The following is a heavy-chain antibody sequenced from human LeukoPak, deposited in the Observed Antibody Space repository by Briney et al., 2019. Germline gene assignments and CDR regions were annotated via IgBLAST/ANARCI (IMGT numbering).Heavy chain of an antibody. V-gene: IGHV3-23*01. CDR1: GXTFTNYA. Sequence: GGSLRLSCAASGXTFTNYAVDWVRQAPGKGLEWISVISGNGGSIYYADSVKGRFTISRDNSKNTLYLQMNSLRAEDTAVYYCARDEYKADAYWGQGTLVTVSS. J-gene: IGHJ4*02. D-gene: IGHD2/OR15-2a*01. CDR2: ISGNGGSI. CDR3: ARDEYKADAY.